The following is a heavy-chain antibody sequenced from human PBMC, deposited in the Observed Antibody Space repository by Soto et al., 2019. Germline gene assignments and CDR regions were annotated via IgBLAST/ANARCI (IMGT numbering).Heavy chain of an antibody. CDR2: IDPSDSYT. V-gene: IGHV5-10-1*01. CDR3: ARPNAPDAFDI. Sequence: GESLKISCKGSGYSFTSYWISWVRQMPGKGLEWMGRIDPSDSYTNYSPSFQGHVTISADKSISTTYLQWSSLKASHTAMYYCARPNAPDAFDIWGQGTMVTVSS. J-gene: IGHJ3*02. CDR1: GYSFTSYW.